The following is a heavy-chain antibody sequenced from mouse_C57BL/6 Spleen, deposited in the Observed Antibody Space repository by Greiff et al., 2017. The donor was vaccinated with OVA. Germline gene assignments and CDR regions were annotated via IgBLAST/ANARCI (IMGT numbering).Heavy chain of an antibody. Sequence: EVQLQESGPGLVKPSQSLSLTCSVTGYSITSGYYWNWIRQFPGNKLEWMGYISYDGSNNYNPSLKNRISITRDTSKNQFFLKLNSVTTEDTATYYCARAPHYYGSTWYFDVWGTGTTVTVSS. CDR3: ARAPHYYGSTWYFDV. CDR1: GYSITSGYY. J-gene: IGHJ1*03. V-gene: IGHV3-6*01. CDR2: ISYDGSN. D-gene: IGHD1-1*01.